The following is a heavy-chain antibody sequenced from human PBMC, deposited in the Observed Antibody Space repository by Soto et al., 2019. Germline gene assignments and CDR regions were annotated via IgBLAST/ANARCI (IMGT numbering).Heavy chain of an antibody. J-gene: IGHJ4*02. CDR1: GFDVSNTD. D-gene: IGHD1-26*01. V-gene: IGHV3-66*01. CDR2: IYSGGYT. Sequence: PGGSLRLSCAASGFDVSNTDMSWVRQAPGKGLEWVSVIYSGGYTNYADAVKGRFIVSRDSPKNTLYLQMDSLRAEDTAVYYCARGARHVQRADFDYWGQGTLVTVSS. CDR3: ARGARHVQRADFDY.